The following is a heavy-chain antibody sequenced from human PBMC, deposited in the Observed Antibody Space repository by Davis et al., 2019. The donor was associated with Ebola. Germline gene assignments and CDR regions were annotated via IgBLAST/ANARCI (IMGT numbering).Heavy chain of an antibody. CDR3: AKPLPRLYGMDV. CDR1: GFTFSSYW. Sequence: GGSLRLSCAASGFTFSSYWMSWVRQAPGKGLEWVSYISSSGSTIYYADSVKGRFTISRDNAKNSLYLQMNSLRAEDTAVYYCAKPLPRLYGMDVWGQGTTVTVSS. J-gene: IGHJ6*02. V-gene: IGHV3-48*04. CDR2: ISSSGSTI.